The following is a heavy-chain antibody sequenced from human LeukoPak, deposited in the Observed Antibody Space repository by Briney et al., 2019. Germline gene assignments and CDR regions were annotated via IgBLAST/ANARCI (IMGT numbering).Heavy chain of an antibody. CDR2: ISGSGGST. CDR3: AKGIFGVVIHDAFDI. Sequence: GGSLRLSCAAPGFTFSSYAMSWVRQAPGKGLEWVSAISGSGGSTYYADSVKGRFTISRDNSKNTLYLQMNSLRAEDTAVYYCAKGIFGVVIHDAFDIWGQGTMVTVSS. D-gene: IGHD3-3*01. V-gene: IGHV3-23*01. CDR1: GFTFSSYA. J-gene: IGHJ3*02.